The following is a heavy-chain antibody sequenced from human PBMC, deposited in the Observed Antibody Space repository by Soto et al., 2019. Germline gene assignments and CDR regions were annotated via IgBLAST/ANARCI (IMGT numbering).Heavy chain of an antibody. CDR1: GFTFSSYS. CDR3: ARDPAGGYSYGNFDY. Sequence: GGSLRLSCAASGFTFSSYSMNWVRQAPGKGLEWVSSISSSSSYIYYADSVKGRFTISRDNAKNSLYLQMNSLRAEDTAVYYCARDPAGGYSYGNFDYWGQGTLVTVSS. V-gene: IGHV3-21*01. D-gene: IGHD5-18*01. J-gene: IGHJ4*02. CDR2: ISSSSSYI.